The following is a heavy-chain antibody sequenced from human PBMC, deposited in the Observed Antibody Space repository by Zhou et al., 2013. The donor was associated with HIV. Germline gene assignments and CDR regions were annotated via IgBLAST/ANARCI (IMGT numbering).Heavy chain of an antibody. D-gene: IGHD2-15*01. CDR3: ARSRVNLGYCSGGSCPGYY. V-gene: IGHV1-18*01. Sequence: QVQLVQSGAEVKKPGASVKVSCKASGYTFTSYGISWVRQAPGQGLEWMGWISAYNGNTNYAQNLQGRVTMTTDTSTSTAYMELRSLRSDDTAIYYCARSRVNLGYCSGGSCPGYYWGQGTLVTVS. J-gene: IGHJ4*02. CDR1: GYTFTSYG. CDR2: ISAYNGNT.